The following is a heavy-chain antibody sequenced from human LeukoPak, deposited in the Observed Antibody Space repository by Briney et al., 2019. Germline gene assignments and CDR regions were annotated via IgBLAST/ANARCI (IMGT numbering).Heavy chain of an antibody. CDR2: IYYCGST. Sequence: SETLSLTCTVSGGSISSSSYYWGWIRQPPGKGLEWIGSIYYCGSTYYNPSLKSRVTISVDTSKNQFSLKLSSVTAADTAVYYCARRITMVRGPNANWFDPWGQGTLVTVSS. J-gene: IGHJ5*02. CDR3: ARRITMVRGPNANWFDP. CDR1: GGSISSSSYY. V-gene: IGHV4-39*01. D-gene: IGHD3-10*01.